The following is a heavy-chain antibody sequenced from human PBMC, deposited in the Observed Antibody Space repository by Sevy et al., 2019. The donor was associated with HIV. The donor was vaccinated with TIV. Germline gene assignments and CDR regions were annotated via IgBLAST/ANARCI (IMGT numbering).Heavy chain of an antibody. Sequence: GESLKISCAASGFTFSSYSFHWVRQAPGKGLEWVSSISGLSNYIYYSDSMKGRFTISRDNAKNSLYLHMSSLRADDTAVYYCARAGNWPYFDYWGQGTLVTVSS. V-gene: IGHV3-21*01. CDR3: ARAGNWPYFDY. D-gene: IGHD1-1*01. J-gene: IGHJ4*02. CDR2: ISGLSNYI. CDR1: GFTFSSYS.